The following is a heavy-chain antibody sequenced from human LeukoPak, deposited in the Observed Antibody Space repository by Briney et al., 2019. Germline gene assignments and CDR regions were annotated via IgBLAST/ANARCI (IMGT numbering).Heavy chain of an antibody. CDR2: INYNGRT. Sequence: SETLPLTCTVSGASLSTYYWTWIRQPPGKGLEWIGYINYNGRTNYNPSLMSRVTISIDTSKNQFSLKLNSVTAADTAIYYCARESNSGWYTGGVDHWGPGTLVTVSS. D-gene: IGHD6-19*01. CDR3: ARESNSGWYTGGVDH. CDR1: GASLSTYY. J-gene: IGHJ4*02. V-gene: IGHV4-59*01.